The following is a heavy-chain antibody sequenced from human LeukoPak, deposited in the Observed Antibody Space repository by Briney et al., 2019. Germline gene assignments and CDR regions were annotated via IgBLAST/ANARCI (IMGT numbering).Heavy chain of an antibody. V-gene: IGHV4-59*01. CDR2: VYYSGGT. CDR3: ARGGYYTLEYYYYMDV. Sequence: PSETLSLTCTVAGGTISSYYWSWIRQPPGEGLEWLGYVYYSGGTNYNPSLESRVTISVDTSKNQFSLKLSSVTAADTAVYYCARGGYYTLEYYYYMDVWGKGTTVTVSS. CDR1: GGTISSYY. D-gene: IGHD3-3*01. J-gene: IGHJ6*03.